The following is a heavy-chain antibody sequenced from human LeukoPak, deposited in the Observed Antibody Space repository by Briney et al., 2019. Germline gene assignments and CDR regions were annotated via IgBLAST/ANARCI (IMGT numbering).Heavy chain of an antibody. J-gene: IGHJ6*03. Sequence: GGSLRLSCAASGFTFSSYSMNWVRQAPGKGLEWVSYISSSSSTIYYADSVKGRFTISRDNAKNSLYLQMNSLRAEDTAVYYCARDPTTVTNYYYYMDVWGKGTTVTVSS. D-gene: IGHD4-17*01. CDR3: ARDPTTVTNYYYYMDV. CDR2: ISSSSSTI. CDR1: GFTFSSYS. V-gene: IGHV3-48*01.